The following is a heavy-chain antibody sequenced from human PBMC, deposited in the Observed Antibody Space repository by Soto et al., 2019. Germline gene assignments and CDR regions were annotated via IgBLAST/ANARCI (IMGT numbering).Heavy chain of an antibody. D-gene: IGHD3-10*01. V-gene: IGHV4-39*01. J-gene: IGHJ4*02. CDR2: IYYSGST. CDR1: GGSISSSSYY. Sequence: PSKTLCLTCTVSGGSISSSSYYWGWIRQPPGKGLEWIGSIYYSGSTYYNPSLKSRVTISVDTSKNQFSLKLSSVTAADTAVYYCAAAITMVRGVNYFDYWGQGTLVTVSA. CDR3: AAAITMVRGVNYFDY.